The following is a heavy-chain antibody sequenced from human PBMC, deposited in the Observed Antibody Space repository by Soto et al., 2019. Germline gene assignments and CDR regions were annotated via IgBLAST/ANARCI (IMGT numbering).Heavy chain of an antibody. CDR3: ARSGDNYNRLDY. CDR1: GFTFSDYY. J-gene: IGHJ4*02. CDR2: SSNSGTFS. V-gene: IGHV3-11*06. D-gene: IGHD1-1*01. Sequence: GGSLRLSCEGSGFTFSDYYISWIRQAPGKGLEWISYSSNSGTFSRYADSVKGRFSNSRDNTKNLLYLQMNSLRAEDTAVYYCARSGDNYNRLDYWGQGTPVTVSS.